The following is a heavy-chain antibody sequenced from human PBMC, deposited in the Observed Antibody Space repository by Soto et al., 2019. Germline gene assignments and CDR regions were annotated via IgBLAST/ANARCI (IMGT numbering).Heavy chain of an antibody. Sequence: SETLSLTCTVSGGSISSSSYYWGWIRQPPGKGLEWIGSIYYSGSTYSNPSLKSRVTISVDTSKNQFSLKLSSVTAADTAVYYCARHVIVGYTNNYYYGIYVRGQRTTVTVSS. CDR3: ARHVIVGYTNNYYYGIYV. V-gene: IGHV4-39*01. J-gene: IGHJ6*02. CDR2: IYYSGST. D-gene: IGHD1-26*01. CDR1: GGSISSSSYY.